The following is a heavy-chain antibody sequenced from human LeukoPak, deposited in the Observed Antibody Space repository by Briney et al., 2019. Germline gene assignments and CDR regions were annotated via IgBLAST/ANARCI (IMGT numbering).Heavy chain of an antibody. V-gene: IGHV3-30*04. D-gene: IGHD6-19*01. CDR3: ARGGYSSGWYSRGAIAY. J-gene: IGHJ4*02. Sequence: PGGSLRLSCAASGFTFSSYAMHWVRQAPGKGLEWVAVISYDGSNKYYADSVKGRFTISGDNSKNTLYLQMNSLRAEDTAVYYCARGGYSSGWYSRGAIAYWGQGTLVTVSS. CDR2: ISYDGSNK. CDR1: GFTFSSYA.